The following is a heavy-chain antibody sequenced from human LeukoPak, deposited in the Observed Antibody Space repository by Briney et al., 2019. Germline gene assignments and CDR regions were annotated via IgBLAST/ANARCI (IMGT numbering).Heavy chain of an antibody. D-gene: IGHD3-10*01. CDR2: IYTSGST. J-gene: IGHJ4*02. Sequence: PSETLSLTCTVSGGSISSYYWSWIRQPAGKGLEWIGRIYTSGSTNYNPSLKSRLTMSVDTSKNQFSAADTAVYYCARVKRGGSGTHFDYWGQGTLVTVSS. V-gene: IGHV4-4*07. CDR3: ARVKRGGSGTHFDY. CDR1: GGSISSYY.